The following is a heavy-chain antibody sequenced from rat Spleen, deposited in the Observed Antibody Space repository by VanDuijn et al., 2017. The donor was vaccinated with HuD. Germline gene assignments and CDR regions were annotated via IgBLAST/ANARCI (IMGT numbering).Heavy chain of an antibody. Sequence: EVQLVESGGGLVQPGGSLKFSCAASGFTFSNYGMHWIRQAPTKGLEWVASISPTGGRSNYRDSVKGRLTISRDNAKSTLYLQMDSLRSEDTATYYCTRNNYGGYSELGWFAYWGQGTLVTVSS. CDR3: TRNNYGGYSELGWFAY. CDR2: ISPTGGRS. V-gene: IGHV5-19*01. J-gene: IGHJ3*01. D-gene: IGHD1-11*01. CDR1: GFTFSNYG.